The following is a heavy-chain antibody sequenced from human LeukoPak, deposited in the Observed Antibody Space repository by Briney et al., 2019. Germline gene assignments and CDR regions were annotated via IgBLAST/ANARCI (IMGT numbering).Heavy chain of an antibody. J-gene: IGHJ4*02. CDR3: VTDPSASQFL. CDR2: IYADAST. D-gene: IGHD2-2*01. Sequence: GGSLRLSCAASGFTLRSYAMSWVRQAPGKGLEWVSVIYADASTLYADSVKGRFTISRDNSENTLYLQLNSLRAEDSAVYYCVTDPSASQFLWGQGTLLTVSS. CDR1: GFTLRSYA. V-gene: IGHV3-53*01.